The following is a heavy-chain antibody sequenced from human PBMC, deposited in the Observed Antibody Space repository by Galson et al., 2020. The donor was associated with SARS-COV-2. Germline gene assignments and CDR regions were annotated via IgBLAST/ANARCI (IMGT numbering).Heavy chain of an antibody. D-gene: IGHD1-1*01. CDR2: IYHSGRT. CDR1: GGSVSSISYY. V-gene: IGHV4-39*07. J-gene: IGHJ5*02. Sequence: SETLSLTCTVSGGSVSSISYYWGWIRQPPGKGLEWIGSIYHSGRTYYNPSLKSRVTISVDTSKNQLSLKLSSVTAADTAVYYCARARGGWNDWFDPWGQGTLVTVSS. CDR3: ARARGGWNDWFDP.